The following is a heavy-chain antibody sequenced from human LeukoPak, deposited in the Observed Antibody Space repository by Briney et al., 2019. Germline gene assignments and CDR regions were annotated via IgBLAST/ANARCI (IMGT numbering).Heavy chain of an antibody. D-gene: IGHD2-8*02. V-gene: IGHV4-4*02. J-gene: IGHJ4*02. CDR1: GGSISSSNW. CDR3: ARNPTGGYYYFEY. CDR2: IYHSGST. Sequence: SETLSLTCAVSGGSISSSNWWSWVRPPPGKGLEWIGEIYHSGSTNYNPSLKSRVTISVDKSKNQFSLKLSSVTAADTAVYYCARNPTGGYYYFEYWGQGALVTVSS.